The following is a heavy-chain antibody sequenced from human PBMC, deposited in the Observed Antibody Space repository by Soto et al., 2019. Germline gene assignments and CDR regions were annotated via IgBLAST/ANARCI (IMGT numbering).Heavy chain of an antibody. CDR1: GSPFSGGAYY. V-gene: IGHV4-31*03. D-gene: IGHD3-22*01. CDR2: IYIRGTT. CDR3: ARSAKYYYYFSGSYTTQPFDP. J-gene: IGHJ5*02. Sequence: SGTLSLTGTVCGSPFSGGAYYWSWIRQLPGKGRECIGYIYIRGTTEYNPTLRSRVIISIDTSKNQFSLRLNSVTAAETALYYCARSAKYYYYFSGSYTTQPFDPWVHGTLLT.